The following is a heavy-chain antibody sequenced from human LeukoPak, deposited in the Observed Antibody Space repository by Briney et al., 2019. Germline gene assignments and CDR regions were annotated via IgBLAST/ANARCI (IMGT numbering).Heavy chain of an antibody. V-gene: IGHV1-2*02. CDR2: INPNSGGT. CDR3: ARVRAPRGITMARGVITPLDY. J-gene: IGHJ4*02. Sequence: ASVKVSCKASGYTFTGYYMHWVRQAPGQGLEWVGWINPNSGGTNYAQKFQGRVTMTRDTSISTAYMELSRLRSDDTAVCYCARVRAPRGITMARGVITPLDYWGQGTLVTVSS. CDR1: GYTFTGYY. D-gene: IGHD3-10*01.